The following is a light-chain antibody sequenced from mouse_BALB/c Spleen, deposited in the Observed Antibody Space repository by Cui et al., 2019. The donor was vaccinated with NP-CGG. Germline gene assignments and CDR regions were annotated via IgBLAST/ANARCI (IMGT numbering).Light chain of an antibody. CDR3: ALWYSNHWV. V-gene: IGLV1*01. CDR1: TGAVTTNNY. CDR2: GTN. J-gene: IGLJ1*01. Sequence: QAVLTQQYALTTSPGETVTFTCRSSTGAVTTNNYANWVQEKPDHLFTGLIGGTNNRAPGVPARFSGSLIGDKAALTITGAQTENEAIYFCALWYSNHWVFGGGTKLTVL.